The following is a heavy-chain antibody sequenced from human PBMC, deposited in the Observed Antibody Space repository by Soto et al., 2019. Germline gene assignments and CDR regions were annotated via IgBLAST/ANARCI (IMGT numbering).Heavy chain of an antibody. D-gene: IGHD1-7*01. J-gene: IGHJ4*02. Sequence: GGSLRLSCAASGFTFSSYGMHWVRQAPGKGLEWVAVISYDGSNKYYADSVKGRFTISRDNSKNTLYLQMNSLRAEDTAVYYCAKARKGSKLELQDYWGQGTLVTVSS. CDR1: GFTFSSYG. CDR2: ISYDGSNK. V-gene: IGHV3-30*18. CDR3: AKARKGSKLELQDY.